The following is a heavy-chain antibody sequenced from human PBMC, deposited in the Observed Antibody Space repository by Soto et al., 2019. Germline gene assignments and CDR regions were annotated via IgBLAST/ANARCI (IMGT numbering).Heavy chain of an antibody. J-gene: IGHJ6*02. D-gene: IGHD5-18*01. V-gene: IGHV4-59*08. CDR1: GASISRYY. CDR3: ARASPVVTDV. Sequence: QVRLQESGPGLVKPSETLSLTCTVSGASISRYYWSWIRQSPGKGLEWIGYIYYSGSTYYNPSLKSRVTISVDTSKNQFSLKLSSVTAADTAVYYCARASPVVTDVWGQGTTVTVSS. CDR2: IYYSGST.